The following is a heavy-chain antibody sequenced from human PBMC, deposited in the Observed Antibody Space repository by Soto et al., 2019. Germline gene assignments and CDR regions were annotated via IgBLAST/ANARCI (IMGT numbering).Heavy chain of an antibody. J-gene: IGHJ4*02. Sequence: GASVKVSCKASGYTFTSYAMHWVRQAPGQRLEWMGWINAGNGNTKYSQKFQGRVTMTTDTSTGTAYMELRSLRSDDTAVYYCARERVVTVPLDYWGQGTLVTVSS. V-gene: IGHV1-3*01. CDR3: ARERVVTVPLDY. D-gene: IGHD3-3*01. CDR1: GYTFTSYA. CDR2: INAGNGNT.